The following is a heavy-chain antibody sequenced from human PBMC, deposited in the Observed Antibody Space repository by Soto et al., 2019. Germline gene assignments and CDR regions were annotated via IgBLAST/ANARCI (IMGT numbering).Heavy chain of an antibody. CDR2: ISSSSSTI. CDR1: GFTFSDYY. Sequence: GGSLRLSCAASGFTFSDYYMSWIRQAPGKGLEWVSYISSSSSTISYADSVKGRFTISRDNAKNSLYLQMNSLRDEDTAVYYCARPGDYLFAFDIWGQGTMVTVSS. V-gene: IGHV3-11*04. CDR3: ARPGDYLFAFDI. J-gene: IGHJ3*02. D-gene: IGHD4-17*01.